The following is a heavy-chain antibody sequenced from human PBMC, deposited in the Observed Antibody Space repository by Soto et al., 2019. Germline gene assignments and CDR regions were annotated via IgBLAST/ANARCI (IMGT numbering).Heavy chain of an antibody. CDR2: INAGNGNT. V-gene: IGHV1-3*01. Sequence: ASVKVSCKASGYTFTSYAMHWVRQAPGQRLEWMGWINAGNGNTKYSQKFQGRVTITRDTSASTAYMELSSLRSEDTAVYYCAREGGVAVAGSWFDPWGQGTLVTVSS. CDR1: GYTFTSYA. J-gene: IGHJ5*02. CDR3: AREGGVAVAGSWFDP. D-gene: IGHD6-19*01.